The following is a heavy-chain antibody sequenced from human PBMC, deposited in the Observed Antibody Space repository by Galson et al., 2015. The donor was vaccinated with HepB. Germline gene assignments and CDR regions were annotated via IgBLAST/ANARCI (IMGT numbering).Heavy chain of an antibody. CDR3: ARDWASREMATITQLPGAFDY. Sequence: SLRLSCAASGFTFSSYGMHWVRQAPGKGLEWVAVIWYDGSNKYYADSVKGRFTISRDNSKNTLYLQMNSLRAEDTAVYYCARDWASREMATITQLPGAFDYWGQGTLVTVSS. CDR2: IWYDGSNK. D-gene: IGHD5-24*01. CDR1: GFTFSSYG. J-gene: IGHJ4*02. V-gene: IGHV3-33*01.